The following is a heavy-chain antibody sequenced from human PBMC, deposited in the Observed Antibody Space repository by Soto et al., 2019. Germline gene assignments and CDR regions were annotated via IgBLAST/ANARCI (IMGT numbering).Heavy chain of an antibody. CDR1: GFTFSSYS. CDR3: AVRGVLWFGTPYV. CDR2: ISSSSSYI. Sequence: EVQLVESGGGLVKPGGPLRLSCAASGFTFSSYSMNWVRQAPGKGLEWVSSISSSSSYIYYADSVKGRFTISRDNAKNSLYLQMNSLRAEDTAVYYCAVRGVLWFGTPYVWGQGTTVTVSS. J-gene: IGHJ6*02. V-gene: IGHV3-21*01. D-gene: IGHD3-10*01.